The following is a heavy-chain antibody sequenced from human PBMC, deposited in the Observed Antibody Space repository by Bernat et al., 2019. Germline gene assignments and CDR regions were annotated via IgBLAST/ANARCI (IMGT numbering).Heavy chain of an antibody. J-gene: IGHJ4*02. CDR3: VKGDYYYHDSSAYLDH. CDR1: GFTFLSYA. D-gene: IGHD3-22*01. CDR2: MSGSGIDT. Sequence: EVQLLESGGGLVQPGGSLRLSCAASGFTFLSYAMSWVRLAPGKGLEWVSAMSGSGIDTYYTDSVKGRFTISRDNSKDTLYLQMNSLRAEDTAVYFCVKGDYYYHDSSAYLDHWGQGTLVTVSS. V-gene: IGHV3-23*01.